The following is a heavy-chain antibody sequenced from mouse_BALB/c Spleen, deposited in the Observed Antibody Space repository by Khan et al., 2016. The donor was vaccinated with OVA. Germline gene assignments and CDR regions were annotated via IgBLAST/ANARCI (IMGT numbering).Heavy chain of an antibody. V-gene: IGHV5-12-1*01. D-gene: IGHD2-4*01. Sequence: EVQGVESGGGLVKPGGSLKLSCAASGFAFSSYDMSWVRQTPEKRLEWVAYISSGGGSTYYLDTVKGRVTISRDNAKNILYLQMSSLKSEDTAMYYGVRHDDYERYAMDYWGQGTSVTVSS. CDR2: ISSGGGST. CDR3: VRHDDYERYAMDY. CDR1: GFAFSSYD. J-gene: IGHJ4*01.